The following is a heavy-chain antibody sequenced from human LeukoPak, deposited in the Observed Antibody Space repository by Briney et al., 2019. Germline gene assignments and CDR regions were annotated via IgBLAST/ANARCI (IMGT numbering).Heavy chain of an antibody. J-gene: IGHJ6*03. CDR3: AKDIRPRREWCYMDV. V-gene: IGHV3-43*01. D-gene: IGHD2-15*01. CDR1: GFTFDDYT. CDR2: ISWDGGST. Sequence: GGSLRLSCAASGFTFDDYTMHWVRQAPGKGLEWVSLISWDGGSTYYADSVKGRFTISRDNSKNSLYLQMNSLRTEDTALYYCAKDIRPRREWCYMDVWGKGTTVTVSS.